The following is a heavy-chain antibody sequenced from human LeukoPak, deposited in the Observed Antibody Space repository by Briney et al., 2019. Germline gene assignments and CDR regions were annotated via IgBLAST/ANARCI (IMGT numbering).Heavy chain of an antibody. J-gene: IGHJ4*02. D-gene: IGHD6-13*01. Sequence: ASVKVSCKAPGYTFTNYAISWVRQAPGQGLEWMGWISAYNDNTNYAQKFQGRVTMTTDTSTSTAYMELRSLRSDDTAVYYCARALGYISSKWGQGTLVTVSS. V-gene: IGHV1-18*01. CDR1: GYTFTNYA. CDR3: ARALGYISSK. CDR2: ISAYNDNT.